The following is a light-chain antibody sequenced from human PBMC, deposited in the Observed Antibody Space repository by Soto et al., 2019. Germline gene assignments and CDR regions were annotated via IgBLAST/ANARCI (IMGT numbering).Light chain of an antibody. Sequence: QSVLTQPPSVSATPGQRVTISCSGSSSNLGSNSVNWYRQLPGTTPKVLIYSNIQRPSGVPDRFSGSKSGTSASLAISGLQSEDEADYYCAAWDDTLNGPVFGGGTKLTVL. CDR1: SSNLGSNS. CDR2: SNI. V-gene: IGLV1-44*01. J-gene: IGLJ3*02. CDR3: AAWDDTLNGPV.